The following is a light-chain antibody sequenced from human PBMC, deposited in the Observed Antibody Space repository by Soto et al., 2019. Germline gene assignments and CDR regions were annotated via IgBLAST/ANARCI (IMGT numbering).Light chain of an antibody. J-gene: IGLJ2*01. CDR1: NSNLGAGYD. Sequence: QSVLTQPPSVSGAPGQRVTISCTGNNSNLGAGYDVHWYQQLPGAAPKLVIFGNRNRPSGVPERFSGSKSGTSASLAITGLQAEDEADYYCATWDDDLYTPIIGGGTKLTVL. CDR2: GNR. CDR3: ATWDDDLYTPI. V-gene: IGLV1-40*01.